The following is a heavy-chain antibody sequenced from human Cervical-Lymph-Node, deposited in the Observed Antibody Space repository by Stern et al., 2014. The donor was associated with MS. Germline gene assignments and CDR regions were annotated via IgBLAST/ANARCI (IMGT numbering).Heavy chain of an antibody. CDR2: IIPIFGTA. V-gene: IGHV1-69*01. J-gene: IGHJ4*02. CDR1: GGTFSSYA. Sequence: QVQLLQPGAAVKKPGSSVKVSCKASGGTFSSYAISWVRQAPGQGLEWMGGIIPIFGTANYAQKFQGRVTITADESTSTAYMELSSLRSEDTAVYYCARDHGSGSYPLTWGQGTLVTVSS. CDR3: ARDHGSGSYPLT. D-gene: IGHD3-10*01.